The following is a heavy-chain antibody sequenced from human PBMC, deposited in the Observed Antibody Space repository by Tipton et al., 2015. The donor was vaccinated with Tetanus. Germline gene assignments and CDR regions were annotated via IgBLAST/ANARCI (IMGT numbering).Heavy chain of an antibody. CDR1: GFTFSSYA. CDR3: AKGRSSSTSCYNY. J-gene: IGHJ4*02. CDR2: ISGGGDGT. Sequence: GSLRLSCVASGFTFSSYAMSWVRQAPGEGLERVSTISGGGDGTYFADSVKGRFSISRDDSRNTLYLQMSSLRAEDTAVYYCAKGRSSSTSCYNYWGQGTLVTVSS. V-gene: IGHV3-23*01. D-gene: IGHD2-2*02.